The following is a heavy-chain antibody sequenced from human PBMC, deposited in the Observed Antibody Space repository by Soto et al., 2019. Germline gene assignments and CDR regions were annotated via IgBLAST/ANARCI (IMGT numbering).Heavy chain of an antibody. D-gene: IGHD3-16*01. CDR3: ARVRGGAFGGVNWFDP. CDR1: GGTFSSYA. CDR2: IIPIFGTA. V-gene: IGHV1-69*01. Sequence: QVQLVQSGAEVKKPGSSVKVSCKASGGTFSSYAISWVRQAPGQGLEWMGGIIPIFGTANYAQKFQGRITITADESTSTDYMELSSLRSEDTAVYYCARVRGGAFGGVNWFDPWGQGTLVTVSS. J-gene: IGHJ5*02.